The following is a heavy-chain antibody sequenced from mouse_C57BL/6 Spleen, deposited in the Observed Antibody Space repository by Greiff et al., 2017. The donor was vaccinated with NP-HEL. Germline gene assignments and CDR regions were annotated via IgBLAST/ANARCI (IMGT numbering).Heavy chain of an antibody. Sequence: EVQLQESGGGLVKPGGSLKLSCAASGFTFSDYGMHWVRQAPEKGLEWVAYISSGSSTIYYADTVKGRFTISRDNAKNTLFLQMTSLRSEDTAMYYCARPLYYGSSYLVDFDYWGQGTTLTVSS. D-gene: IGHD1-1*01. CDR1: GFTFSDYG. CDR3: ARPLYYGSSYLVDFDY. CDR2: ISSGSSTI. V-gene: IGHV5-17*01. J-gene: IGHJ2*01.